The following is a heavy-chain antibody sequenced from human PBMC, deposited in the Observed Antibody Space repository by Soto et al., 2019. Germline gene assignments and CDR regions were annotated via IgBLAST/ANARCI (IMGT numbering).Heavy chain of an antibody. Sequence: QVQLVQSGAEVKKPGASVKVSCKASGYHLTSYGISWVRQAPGQGLEWMGWISAYNGDTNYAQKFQGRGTLTTDTSTSTAYMELRSLRSDDTAVYSCATTTGYSYYYYGMGVWGQGTTVTVSS. D-gene: IGHD3-9*01. J-gene: IGHJ6*02. CDR3: ATTTGYSYYYYGMGV. V-gene: IGHV1-18*01. CDR1: GYHLTSYG. CDR2: ISAYNGDT.